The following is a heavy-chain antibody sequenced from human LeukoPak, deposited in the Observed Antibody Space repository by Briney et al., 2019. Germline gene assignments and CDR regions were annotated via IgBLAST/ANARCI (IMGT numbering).Heavy chain of an antibody. CDR3: ARGGELLRPADY. CDR2: IKQDGSQK. J-gene: IGHJ4*02. V-gene: IGHV3-7*01. CDR1: GFTFSTYW. Sequence: GGSLRLSCAVSGFTFSTYWMSWVRQAPGKGLEWVANIKQDGSQKYYVDSVKGRFTISRDNAKNSLYLQMNNLRAEDTAVYYCARGGELLRPADYWGQGALVTVSS. D-gene: IGHD1-26*01.